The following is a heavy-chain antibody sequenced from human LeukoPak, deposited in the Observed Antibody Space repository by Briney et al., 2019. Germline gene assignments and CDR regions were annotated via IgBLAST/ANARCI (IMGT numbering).Heavy chain of an antibody. CDR1: GFSFSDSY. D-gene: IGHD2-8*01. V-gene: IGHV3-11*01. Sequence: GGSLRLSCVVSGFSFSDSYMTWIRQTPGKGLESLAYISGSGSDIYYADSVKGRFTISRDNAKNSPYLQMNSLRPEDTALYYCSTDPRLLIYWGHGTLVTVSS. CDR3: STDPRLLIY. CDR2: ISGSGSDI. J-gene: IGHJ4*01.